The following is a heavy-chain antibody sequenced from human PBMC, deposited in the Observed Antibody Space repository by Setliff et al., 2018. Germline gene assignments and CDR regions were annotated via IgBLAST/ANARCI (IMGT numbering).Heavy chain of an antibody. CDR1: GFTFSSYA. J-gene: IGHJ4*02. Sequence: GSLRLSCAASGFTFSSYAMSWVRQAPGKGLEWVSAISGSGGSTYYADSVKGRFTISRDNSKNTVYLEMNSLRAEDTAVYYCAKRGPYCSGGTCHYYFDYWGQGTLVTVSS. CDR2: ISGSGGST. D-gene: IGHD2-15*01. CDR3: AKRGPYCSGGTCHYYFDY. V-gene: IGHV3-23*01.